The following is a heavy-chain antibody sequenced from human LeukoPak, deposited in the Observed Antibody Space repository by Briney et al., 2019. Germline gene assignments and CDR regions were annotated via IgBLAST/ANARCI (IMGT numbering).Heavy chain of an antibody. D-gene: IGHD2-8*01. CDR2: ISASADNT. Sequence: GGSLRLSCVASGFPFSNYAMSWVRQAPGKGLEWVSSISASADNTYYADSVKGRFTISRDNSRNTLYLQMNSLRAEDTAVYYCAKQDVVLIPSTTFFKTKFDFWGQGTLVTVSS. V-gene: IGHV3-23*01. CDR3: AKQDVVLIPSTTFFKTKFDF. J-gene: IGHJ4*02. CDR1: GFPFSNYA.